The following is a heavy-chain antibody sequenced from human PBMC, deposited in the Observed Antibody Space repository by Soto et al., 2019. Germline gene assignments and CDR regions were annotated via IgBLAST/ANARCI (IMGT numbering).Heavy chain of an antibody. V-gene: IGHV1-18*04. CDR3: ARAIGGDSDR. D-gene: IGHD3-16*01. CDR2: IRVYNGKT. J-gene: IGHJ5*02. Sequence: QVQLVQSGAEVKKPGASVKVSCKASGYTFTTYDISWVRQAPGQGLEWMGWIRVYNGKTNYAQKFQDRVTVTTDTSTSTAYRELRSLRSDDTAVYYCARAIGGDSDRWGQGTLVTVSS. CDR1: GYTFTTYD.